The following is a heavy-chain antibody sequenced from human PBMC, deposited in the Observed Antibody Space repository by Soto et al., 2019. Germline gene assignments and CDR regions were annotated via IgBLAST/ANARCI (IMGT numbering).Heavy chain of an antibody. CDR3: ARHCSSTSCRPYYYYGMDV. Sequence: EVQLVESGGGLVKPGGSLRLSCAASGFTFSSYSMNWVRQAPGKRLEWVSSISSSSSYIYYADSVKGRFTISRDNAKNSLYLQMNSLRAEDTAVYYCARHCSSTSCRPYYYYGMDVWGQGTTVTVSS. V-gene: IGHV3-21*01. J-gene: IGHJ6*02. CDR1: GFTFSSYS. D-gene: IGHD2-2*01. CDR2: ISSSSSYI.